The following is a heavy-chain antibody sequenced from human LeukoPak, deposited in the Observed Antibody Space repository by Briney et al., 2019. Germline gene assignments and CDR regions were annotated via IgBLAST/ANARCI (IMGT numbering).Heavy chain of an antibody. CDR2: INPNTGAT. CDR1: GFNFTDYY. Sequence: ASVKVSCKASGFNFTDYYIHWVRQAPGQGLEWMGWINPNTGATSYAQKFQGRVTMTRDTSISTAYMELSRLRSDDTAVYYCARADPVVAATDFDYWGQGTLVTVSS. V-gene: IGHV1-2*02. CDR3: ARADPVVAATDFDY. D-gene: IGHD2-15*01. J-gene: IGHJ4*02.